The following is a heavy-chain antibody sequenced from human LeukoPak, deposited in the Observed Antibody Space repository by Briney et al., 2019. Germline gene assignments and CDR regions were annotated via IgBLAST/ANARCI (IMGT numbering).Heavy chain of an antibody. V-gene: IGHV3-33*01. CDR2: IWYDGSNK. CDR1: GFTFSGYG. D-gene: IGHD1-26*01. Sequence: GGSLRLSCAASGFTFSGYGMHWVRQAPGKGLEWVAVIWYDGSNKYYADSVKGRFTISRDNSKNTLYLQMNSLRAEDTAVYYCARDLSGSYNDYWGQGTLVTVSS. J-gene: IGHJ4*02. CDR3: ARDLSGSYNDY.